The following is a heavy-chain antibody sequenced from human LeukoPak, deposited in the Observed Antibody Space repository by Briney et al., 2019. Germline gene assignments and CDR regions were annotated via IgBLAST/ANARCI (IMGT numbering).Heavy chain of an antibody. CDR2: ISGSGGTT. Sequence: GGSLRLSCAASGFSFISYGMSWVRQAPGKGLEWVSAISGSGGTTYYADSVRGRFIISRGNSKSTLYFQMNSLRGEDTGIYYCAKRSPYNSSSYYLDFWGQGTLVTVSS. CDR1: GFSFISYG. V-gene: IGHV3-23*01. D-gene: IGHD6-6*01. J-gene: IGHJ4*02. CDR3: AKRSPYNSSSYYLDF.